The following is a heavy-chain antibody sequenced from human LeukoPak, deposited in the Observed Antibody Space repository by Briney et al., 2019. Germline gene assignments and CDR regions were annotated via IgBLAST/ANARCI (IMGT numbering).Heavy chain of an antibody. V-gene: IGHV4-31*03. J-gene: IGHJ3*02. Sequence: SETLSLTCTVSGGSISSGGYYWSWIRQHPGKGLEWIGYIYYSGSTYYNPSLKSRVTISVDTSKNQFSLKLSSVTAADTAVYYCARVPDDYDYVWGPLSIWGQGTMVTVSS. CDR3: ARVPDDYDYVWGPLSI. CDR2: IYYSGST. D-gene: IGHD3-16*01. CDR1: GGSISSGGYY.